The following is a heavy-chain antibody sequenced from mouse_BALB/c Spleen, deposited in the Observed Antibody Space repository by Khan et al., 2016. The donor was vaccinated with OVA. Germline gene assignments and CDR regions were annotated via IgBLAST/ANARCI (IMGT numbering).Heavy chain of an antibody. Sequence: QIQLVQSGPELKKPGETVKISCKASGYTFTNKGMNWVKQNPGKGLKWMGWINTYTGEPTYVDDFKGRFAFSLETSATTAYLQINNLKNEDTATYFCARVGYAGTMDYWGQGTSVTVSS. CDR1: GYTFTNKG. CDR3: ARVGYAGTMDY. J-gene: IGHJ4*01. D-gene: IGHD2-14*01. V-gene: IGHV9-3-1*01. CDR2: INTYTGEP.